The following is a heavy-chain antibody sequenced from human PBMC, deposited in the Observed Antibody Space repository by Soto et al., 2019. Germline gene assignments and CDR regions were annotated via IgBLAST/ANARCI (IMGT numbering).Heavy chain of an antibody. V-gene: IGHV4-31*03. CDR1: GDSISSGAYY. J-gene: IGHJ4*02. CDR2: VHYSGNT. Sequence: QVQLQESGPGLVTPSQTLSLSCTVSGDSISSGAYYWSWVRQFPGKGLEWIGYVHYSGNTFYTPSLKSRLSLSLDTSQHQFSLNLNSVTAADTAVYYCAASRKGGWTCDYWGQGTLVTVAS. CDR3: AASRKGGWTCDY. D-gene: IGHD6-19*01.